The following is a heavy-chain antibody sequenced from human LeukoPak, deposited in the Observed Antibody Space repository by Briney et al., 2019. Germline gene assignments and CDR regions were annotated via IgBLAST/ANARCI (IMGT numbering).Heavy chain of an antibody. CDR2: IKSSSSPI. J-gene: IGHJ3*02. CDR1: GFTFSSYA. Sequence: GGSLRLSCAASGFTFSSYAMDWVRQAPGKGLEWVSYIKSSSSPIYYADSVKGRFTISRDNAKNSLYLQMNSLRAEDTAVYYCARDRVYDYVWGSYRPDAFDIWGQGTMVTVSS. D-gene: IGHD3-16*02. CDR3: ARDRVYDYVWGSYRPDAFDI. V-gene: IGHV3-21*05.